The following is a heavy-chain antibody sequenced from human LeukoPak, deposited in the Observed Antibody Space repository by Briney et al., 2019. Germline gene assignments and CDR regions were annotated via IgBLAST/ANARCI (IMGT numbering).Heavy chain of an antibody. V-gene: IGHV4-61*01. J-gene: IGHJ4*02. CDR1: GGSISSGSYY. CDR2: IYYSGST. D-gene: IGHD4-17*01. Sequence: SSETLSLTCAVSGGSISSGSYYWGWIRQPPGKGPEWIGYIYYSGSTNYNPSLKSRVTISVDTSKNQFSLKLSSVTAADTAVYYCAREYGDYFDYWGQGTLVTVSS. CDR3: AREYGDYFDY.